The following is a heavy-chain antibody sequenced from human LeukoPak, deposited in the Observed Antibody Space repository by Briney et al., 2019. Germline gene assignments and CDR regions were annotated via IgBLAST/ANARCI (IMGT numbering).Heavy chain of an antibody. V-gene: IGHV4-34*01. D-gene: IGHD2-2*01. CDR3: ARGCSSTSCYAQGDY. Sequence: SETLSLTCAVYGGSFSGYYWSWIRQPPGKGLEWIGEINHSGSTNYNPSPKSRVTISVDTSKNQFSLKLSSVTAADTAVYYCARGCSSTSCYAQGDYWGQGTLVTVSS. J-gene: IGHJ4*02. CDR2: INHSGST. CDR1: GGSFSGYY.